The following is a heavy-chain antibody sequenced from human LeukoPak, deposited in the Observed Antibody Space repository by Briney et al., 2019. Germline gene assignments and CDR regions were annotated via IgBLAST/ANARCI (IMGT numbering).Heavy chain of an antibody. CDR1: SGTISYFF. CDR3: ATYTTRLHY. Sequence: SETLSLTCTVSSGTISYFFWNWIRQPPGQELEWTAYIHYTGSTNYTPALKSRVTISVDTSKNQFSLKLSSVTAADTAVYYCATYTTRLHYWGQGTLVTVSS. V-gene: IGHV4-59*01. J-gene: IGHJ4*02. CDR2: IHYTGST. D-gene: IGHD2-15*01.